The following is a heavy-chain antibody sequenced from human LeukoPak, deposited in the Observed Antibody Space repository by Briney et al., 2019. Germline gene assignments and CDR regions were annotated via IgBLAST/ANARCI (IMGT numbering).Heavy chain of an antibody. Sequence: GGSLRLSCAASGFTFSSYAMHWARQAPGKGLERVAFIRDDGSNKYYAESVKGRFTISRDNSKNTLYLQMNSLRAEDTAVYYCAKCPHSGWCELYYWGQGTLVTVSS. CDR2: IRDDGSNK. J-gene: IGHJ4*02. V-gene: IGHV3-30*02. CDR1: GFTFSSYA. D-gene: IGHD6-19*01. CDR3: AKCPHSGWCELYY.